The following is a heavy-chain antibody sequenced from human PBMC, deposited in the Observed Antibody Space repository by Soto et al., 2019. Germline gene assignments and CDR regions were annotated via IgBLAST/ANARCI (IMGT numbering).Heavy chain of an antibody. V-gene: IGHV4-39*01. CDR2: IYYSGST. CDR1: GGSITSSSYY. Sequence: PSATLSLTCTVSGGSITSSSYYWGWIRQPPGKGLEWIGSIYYSGSTYYNPSLKSRVTIPVDTSKNQFSLKLSSVTAADTAVYYCATQEVGGSYVYTFDPWGQGTLVTVSS. J-gene: IGHJ5*02. CDR3: ATQEVGGSYVYTFDP. D-gene: IGHD1-26*01.